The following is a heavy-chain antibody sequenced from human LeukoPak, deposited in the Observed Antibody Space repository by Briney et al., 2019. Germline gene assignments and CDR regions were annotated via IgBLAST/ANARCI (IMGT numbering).Heavy chain of an antibody. D-gene: IGHD6-13*01. CDR2: IGTAGDT. CDR1: GFTFSSYD. J-gene: IGHJ5*02. CDR3: ARGSSSWYRGSILDWFDP. Sequence: PGGSLRLSCAASGFTFSSYDMHWVRQATGKGLEWVSVIGTAGDTYYPGSVKGRFTISRENAKNSLYLQMNSLGAGDTAVYYCARGSSSWYRGSILDWFDPWGQGTLVTVSS. V-gene: IGHV3-13*04.